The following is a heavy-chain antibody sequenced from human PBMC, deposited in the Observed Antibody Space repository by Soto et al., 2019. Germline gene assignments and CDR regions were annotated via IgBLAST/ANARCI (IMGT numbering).Heavy chain of an antibody. J-gene: IGHJ3*02. CDR3: ARGEQWLADRSAFDI. Sequence: SETLSFTCTVSGGSISSGGYYWSWIRQHPGKGLEWTGYIYYSGSTYSNPSLKSRVTISVDTSKNQFSLKLSSVTAADTAVYYCARGEQWLADRSAFDIWGQGTMVTVSS. CDR2: IYYSGST. CDR1: GGSISSGGYY. D-gene: IGHD6-19*01. V-gene: IGHV4-31*03.